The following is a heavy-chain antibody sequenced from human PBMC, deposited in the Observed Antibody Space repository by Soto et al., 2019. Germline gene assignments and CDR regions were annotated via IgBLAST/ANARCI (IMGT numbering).Heavy chain of an antibody. CDR2: ISDSGDIT. J-gene: IGHJ3*01. D-gene: IGHD2-21*02. CDR1: EFTFSTYA. Sequence: GGSLRLSCAASEFTFSTYAMTWVRQAPGRGLQWVATISDSGDITYYADSVKGRFTISRDNSRNTLYLQMNNLRAEDTAVYYCGRVCGGDCGGAFDFWGQGTMVTVSS. CDR3: GRVCGGDCGGAFDF. V-gene: IGHV3-23*01.